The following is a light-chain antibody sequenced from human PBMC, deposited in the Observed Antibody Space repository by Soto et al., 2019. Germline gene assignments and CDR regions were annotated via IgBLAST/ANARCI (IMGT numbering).Light chain of an antibody. CDR2: ANT. CDR3: QSYDHILSGQVV. CDR1: SSNIGANYD. V-gene: IGLV1-40*01. Sequence: HSVRTQAPSVSGAPRRRVSVPGSGRSSNIGANYDVHGYQVLPGTSTKLLIYANTNPPSGVPDRFSGSKSGTSASLAITGLQAEVEADYYCQSYDHILSGQVVFGGGTNLTVL. J-gene: IGLJ3*02.